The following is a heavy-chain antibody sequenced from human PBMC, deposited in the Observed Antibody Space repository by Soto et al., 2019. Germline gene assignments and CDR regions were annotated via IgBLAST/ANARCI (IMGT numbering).Heavy chain of an antibody. Sequence: SETLPLTCTGSAGSPSTGAYYWSWIRQPPGKGLEGIGCIYYRGSTSYHPSLTSRVTISVDTSKNQFSLKLSSVTAADTAVYYCARSSNPWIQPDYGINVRGQGTTVT. CDR2: IYYRGST. D-gene: IGHD5-18*01. V-gene: IGHV4-30-4*01. CDR1: AGSPSTGAYY. CDR3: ARSSNPWIQPDYGINV. J-gene: IGHJ6*02.